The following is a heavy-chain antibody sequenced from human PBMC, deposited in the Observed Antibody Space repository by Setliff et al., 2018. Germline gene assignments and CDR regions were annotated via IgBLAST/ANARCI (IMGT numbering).Heavy chain of an antibody. V-gene: IGHV5-51*01. CDR2: VFPSDSDT. J-gene: IGHJ3*02. Sequence: PGESLKISCKASGYTFTSNWIAWVRQVPGKGLEWMGLVFPSDSDTRYSPSFQGQVTMSADKSINTAYLQWSSLKASDTAMYYCARLGAPASHDAFDIWGQGTMVTVSS. CDR1: GYTFTSNW. CDR3: ARLGAPASHDAFDI. D-gene: IGHD6-25*01.